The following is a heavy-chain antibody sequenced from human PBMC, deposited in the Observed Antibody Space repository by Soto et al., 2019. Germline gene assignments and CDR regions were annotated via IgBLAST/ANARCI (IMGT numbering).Heavy chain of an antibody. CDR1: GFTFSSYA. CDR3: AKDNHPVIGFFDY. D-gene: IGHD3-16*02. Sequence: PGESLKISCAASGFTFSSYAMSWVRQAPGKGLEWVSGISNSGGGTYYADSVKGRFTVSRDNSKNTLYLQMNSLRAEDTAVYYCAKDNHPVIGFFDYWGQGTLVTVSS. J-gene: IGHJ4*02. CDR2: ISNSGGGT. V-gene: IGHV3-23*01.